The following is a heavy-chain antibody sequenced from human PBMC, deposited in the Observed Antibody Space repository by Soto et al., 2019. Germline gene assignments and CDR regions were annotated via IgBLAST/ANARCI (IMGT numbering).Heavy chain of an antibody. CDR1: GGSISSYC. J-gene: IGHJ4*02. CDR3: ARACSSNSCYDVFDY. Sequence: QVQLQESGPGLLKPSETLSLTCTVSGGSISSYCWSWIRQPAGKGLEWIGRIYTSGSTNYNPSLKSRVTMSVDTSKNQFSLKLSSVTAADTAVYYCARACSSNSCYDVFDYWGQGTLVTVSS. V-gene: IGHV4-4*07. D-gene: IGHD2-2*01. CDR2: IYTSGST.